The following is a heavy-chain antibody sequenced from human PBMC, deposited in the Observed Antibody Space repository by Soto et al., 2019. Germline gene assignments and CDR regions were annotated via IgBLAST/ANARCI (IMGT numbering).Heavy chain of an antibody. CDR2: IKQDGSEK. J-gene: IGHJ3*02. V-gene: IGHV3-7*03. CDR3: ARHPVEVITFAFDI. Sequence: EVQLVESGGGLVQPGGSLRLSCAASGFTFSSYWMSWVRQAPGKGLEWVANIKQDGSEKYYVDSVKGRFTISRDNAKNSLYLQMYSLRAEHAAVYYCARHPVEVITFAFDIWGQGTMVTVSS. CDR1: GFTFSSYW. D-gene: IGHD3-22*01.